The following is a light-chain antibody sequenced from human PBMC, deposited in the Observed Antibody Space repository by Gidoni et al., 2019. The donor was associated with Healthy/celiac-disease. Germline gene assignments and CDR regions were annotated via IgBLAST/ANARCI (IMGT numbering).Light chain of an antibody. CDR1: QSISSF. Sequence: DIQLTQSPSPLTASLRDRVTITCRASQSISSFLNWYQQKPGEAPKLLIFAASRLQSGVPSRFSGRGSGTDFTLTISSLQPEDFAVYFCQQSCSTPGTFGQGTKV. J-gene: IGKJ1*01. CDR2: AAS. CDR3: QQSCSTPGT. V-gene: IGKV1-39*01.